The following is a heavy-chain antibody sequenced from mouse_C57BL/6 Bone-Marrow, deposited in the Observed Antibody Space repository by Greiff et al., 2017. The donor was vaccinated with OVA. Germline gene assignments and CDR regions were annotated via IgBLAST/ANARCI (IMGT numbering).Heavy chain of an antibody. CDR3: ARTPYGSSKGYYFDY. J-gene: IGHJ2*01. D-gene: IGHD1-1*01. Sequence: VQLQQSGAELARPGASVKLSCKASGYTFTSYGISWLKQRTGQGLEWIGEIYPRSGNTYYNEKFKGKATLTADKSSSTAYMELRSLTSEDSAVYFCARTPYGSSKGYYFDYWGQGTTLTVSS. CDR1: GYTFTSYG. CDR2: IYPRSGNT. V-gene: IGHV1-81*01.